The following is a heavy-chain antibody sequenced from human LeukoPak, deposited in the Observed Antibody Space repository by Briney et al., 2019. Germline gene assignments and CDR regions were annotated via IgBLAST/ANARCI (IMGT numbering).Heavy chain of an antibody. V-gene: IGHV4-39*01. D-gene: IGHD5-18*01. CDR2: VYYTGST. CDR1: GDSISSSNYY. Sequence: KPSETLSLTCTVSGDSISSSNYYWGWIRQPPGKGLGWIGSVYYTGSTYYNPSLKSRVTISVDTSKNQFSLKLNSVTAADTAVYYCARPGYSSGPYYFDYWGQGTLVTVSS. CDR3: ARPGYSSGPYYFDY. J-gene: IGHJ4*02.